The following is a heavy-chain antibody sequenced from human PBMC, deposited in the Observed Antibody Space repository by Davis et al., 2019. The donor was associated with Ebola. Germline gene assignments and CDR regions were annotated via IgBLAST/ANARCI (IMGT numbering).Heavy chain of an antibody. Sequence: GESLKISCAASGFTFSSYSMNWVRQAPGKGLEWVSYISSSSSTIYYADSVKGRFTISRDNAKNSLYLQMNSLRAEDTAVYYCAREMRGTADSHWGQGTLVTVSS. D-gene: IGHD1/OR15-1a*01. CDR3: AREMRGTADSH. V-gene: IGHV3-48*04. CDR2: ISSSSSTI. J-gene: IGHJ4*02. CDR1: GFTFSSYS.